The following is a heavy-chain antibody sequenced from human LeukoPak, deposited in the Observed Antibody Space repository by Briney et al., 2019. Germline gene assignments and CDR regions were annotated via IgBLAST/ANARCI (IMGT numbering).Heavy chain of an antibody. Sequence: ASVKVSCKASGYTFTGYYMHWVRQAPGQGLEWMGWINPNSGGTNYAQKFQGRVTMTRDTSISTAYMELSRLRSDDTAVYYCAREKVVLMVYASEDAFDIWGQGTMVTVSP. CDR3: AREKVVLMVYASEDAFDI. CDR1: GYTFTGYY. J-gene: IGHJ3*02. V-gene: IGHV1-2*02. D-gene: IGHD2-8*01. CDR2: INPNSGGT.